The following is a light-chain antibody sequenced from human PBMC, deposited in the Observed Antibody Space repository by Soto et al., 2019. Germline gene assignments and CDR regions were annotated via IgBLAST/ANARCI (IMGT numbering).Light chain of an antibody. J-gene: IGLJ3*02. Sequence: QSVLTQSSSASASLGSSVKLTCTLSSGHSSYIIAWHQQQPGKAPRYLMKLEGSGSYNKGSGVPDRFSGSSSGADRYLTISHLQFEDEADYYCETWDSNIHRVFGGGTKLTVL. CDR2: LEGSGSY. V-gene: IGLV4-60*02. CDR3: ETWDSNIHRV. CDR1: SGHSSYI.